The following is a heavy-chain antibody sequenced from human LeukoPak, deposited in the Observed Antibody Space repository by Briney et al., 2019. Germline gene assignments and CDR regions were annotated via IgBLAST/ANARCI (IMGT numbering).Heavy chain of an antibody. CDR1: GFIVSNKY. V-gene: IGHV3-53*01. CDR3: ASVVITWGGPGYFDY. D-gene: IGHD3-16*01. J-gene: IGHJ4*02. CDR2: IYNDGRT. Sequence: GGSLRLSCAASGFIVSNKYMTWVRQAPGKGLEWVALIYNDGRTYYADSVKGRFTISRDNSKNTLYLQMNSLRAEDTAVYYCASVVITWGGPGYFDYWGQGTLVTVSS.